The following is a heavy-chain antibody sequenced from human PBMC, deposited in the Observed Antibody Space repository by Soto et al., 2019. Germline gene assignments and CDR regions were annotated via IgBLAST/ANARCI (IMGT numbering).Heavy chain of an antibody. J-gene: IGHJ4*02. V-gene: IGHV6-1*01. CDR1: GDSVSSNSAA. CDR3: AREAYYDFWSGYTTIDY. CDR2: TYYRSKWYN. D-gene: IGHD3-3*01. Sequence: SPTLSLTCAISGDSVSSNSAAWNWIRQSPSRGLEWLGRTYYRSKWYNDYAVSVKSRITINPDTSKNQFSLQLNSVTPEDTAVYYCAREAYYDFWSGYTTIDYWGQGTLVTVSS.